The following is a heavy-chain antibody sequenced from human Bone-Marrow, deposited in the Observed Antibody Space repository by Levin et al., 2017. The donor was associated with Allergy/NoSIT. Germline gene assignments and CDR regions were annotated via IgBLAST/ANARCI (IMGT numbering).Heavy chain of an antibody. D-gene: IGHD5-12*01. V-gene: IGHV3-30*18. J-gene: IGHJ2*01. CDR2: ISFDGSDK. CDR1: GFTFSSYG. CDR3: AKDLGGFNGWDWHFDL. Sequence: GGSLRLSCSASGFTFSSYGMHWVRQAPGKGLEWVAVISFDGSDKSYADSVKGRFTISRDHSTNTLFLQMNSLRPADTALYYCAKDLGGFNGWDWHFDLWGRGTLVTVYS.